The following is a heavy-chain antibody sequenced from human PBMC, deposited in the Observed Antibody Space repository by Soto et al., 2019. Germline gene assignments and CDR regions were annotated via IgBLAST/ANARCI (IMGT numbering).Heavy chain of an antibody. Sequence: SETLSLTCTVSGGSISSYYWSWIRQPPGKGLEWIGYIYYSGSTNYNPSLKSRVTISVDTSKNQFSLKLSSVTAADTAVYYCARELELEVNWFDPWGQGTLVTVSS. CDR2: IYYSGST. D-gene: IGHD1-7*01. J-gene: IGHJ5*02. V-gene: IGHV4-59*12. CDR3: ARELELEVNWFDP. CDR1: GGSISSYY.